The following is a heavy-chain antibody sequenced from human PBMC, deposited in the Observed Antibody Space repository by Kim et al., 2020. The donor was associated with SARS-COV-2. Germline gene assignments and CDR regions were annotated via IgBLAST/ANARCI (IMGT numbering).Heavy chain of an antibody. Sequence: ETLSLTCTVSTGSISSGSYYWSWLRQAPGKGLEFIGYIYYLGDTNYNPLLKSRVTMSVDTSNNQFSLKLTSVTAEDTGMFFCARRSVAGAGWFDSWGPGVLVSVSS. CDR2: IYYLGDT. CDR3: ARRSVAGAGWFDS. D-gene: IGHD6-19*01. V-gene: IGHV4-61*01. J-gene: IGHJ5*01. CDR1: TGSISSGSYY.